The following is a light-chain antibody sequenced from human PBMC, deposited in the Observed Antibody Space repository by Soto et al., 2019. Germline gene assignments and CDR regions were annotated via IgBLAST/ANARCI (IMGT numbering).Light chain of an antibody. CDR1: SSDVGGYNY. CDR2: DVS. CDR3: CSYAGSYTFV. Sequence: QSALTQARSVSGSPGQSVSISCTGTSSDVGGYNYVSWYQQHPSKAPKLMIYDVSKRPSGVPDRFSGSKSGNTASLTISGLQAEDEADYYCCSYAGSYTFVFGTGTKATVL. J-gene: IGLJ1*01. V-gene: IGLV2-11*01.